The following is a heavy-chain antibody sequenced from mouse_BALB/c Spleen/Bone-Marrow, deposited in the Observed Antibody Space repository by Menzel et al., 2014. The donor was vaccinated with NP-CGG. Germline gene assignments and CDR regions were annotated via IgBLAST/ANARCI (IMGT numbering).Heavy chain of an antibody. D-gene: IGHD2-4*01. CDR1: GYSFTNYW. V-gene: IGHV1-5*01. Sequence: EVQLQESGTVLARPGASVKMSCKASGYSFTNYWMHWIKQRPGQGLEWVGAVYPGNSDARYNQKFKGKAKLTAVTSASIAYMELSSLTNVDSAVYYCSRDNYAFAYWGQGTLVTVSA. CDR2: VYPGNSDA. CDR3: SRDNYAFAY. J-gene: IGHJ3*01.